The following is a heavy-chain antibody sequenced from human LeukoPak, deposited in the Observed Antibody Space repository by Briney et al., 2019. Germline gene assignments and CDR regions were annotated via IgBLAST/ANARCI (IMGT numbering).Heavy chain of an antibody. V-gene: IGHV4-34*01. D-gene: IGHD2-2*01. Sequence: SETLSLTCAVYGGSFSGYYWSWIRQPPGKGLEWIGEINHSGSTNYNPSLKSRVTISVDTSKNQFSLKLSSVTAADTAVYYRARGRRAYPRDRYCSSTSCSGYFDYWGQGTLVTVSS. CDR1: GGSFSGYY. J-gene: IGHJ4*02. CDR2: INHSGST. CDR3: ARGRRAYPRDRYCSSTSCSGYFDY.